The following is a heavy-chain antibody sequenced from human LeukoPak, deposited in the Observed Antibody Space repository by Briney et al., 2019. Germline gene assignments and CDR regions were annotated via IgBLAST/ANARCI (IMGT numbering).Heavy chain of an antibody. Sequence: SETLSLTCTVSGGSISSGSYYWSWIRQPAGKGLEWIGRIYTSGSTNYNPSLKSRVTISVDTSKNQFSLKLSSVTAANTAVYYFARVDGVGRQTFYYFDYWGQGTLVTVSS. J-gene: IGHJ4*02. CDR1: GGSISSGSYY. CDR3: ARVDGVGRQTFYYFDY. D-gene: IGHD3-3*01. CDR2: IYTSGST. V-gene: IGHV4-61*02.